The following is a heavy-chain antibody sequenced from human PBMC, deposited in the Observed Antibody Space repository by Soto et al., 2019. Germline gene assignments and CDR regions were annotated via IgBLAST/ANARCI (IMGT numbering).Heavy chain of an antibody. CDR1: GFSVSSKY. CDR2: IQSGGTT. V-gene: IGHV3-66*01. CDR3: TRDDVHFNGDRYYGVPMDV. Sequence: EVQLVESGGDLVQPGGSLRLSCAASGFSVSSKYMSWVRQAPGKGLEWVSLIQSGGTTYYAGSVKGRFTISRDYSENTLFLPMNSLRVEDTAVYYCTRDDVHFNGDRYYGVPMDVRGKGTTVTVSA. J-gene: IGHJ6*04. D-gene: IGHD2-8*01.